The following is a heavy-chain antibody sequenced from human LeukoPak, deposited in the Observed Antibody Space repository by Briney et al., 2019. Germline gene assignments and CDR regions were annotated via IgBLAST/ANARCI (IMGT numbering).Heavy chain of an antibody. Sequence: PSETLSLTCAVYGGSFSGYYWSWIRQPPGKGLEWIGEINHSGSTNYNPSLKSRVTISVDTSKNQFSLKLSSVTAADTAVYYCARVHRSGSYYFDYWGQGTLVTVSS. J-gene: IGHJ4*02. CDR3: ARVHRSGSYYFDY. CDR1: GGSFSGYY. D-gene: IGHD1-26*01. CDR2: INHSGST. V-gene: IGHV4-34*01.